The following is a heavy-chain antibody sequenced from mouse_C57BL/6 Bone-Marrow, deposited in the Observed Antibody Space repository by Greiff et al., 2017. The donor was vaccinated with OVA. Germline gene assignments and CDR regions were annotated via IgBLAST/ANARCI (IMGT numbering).Heavy chain of an antibody. Sequence: EVQGVESGGDLVKPGGSLKLSCAASGFTFSSYGMSWVRQTPDKRLEWVATISSGGSYTYYPDSVKGRFTISRDNAKNTLYLQMSSLKSEDTAMYYCARTLGMDYWGQGTSVTVSS. CDR2: ISSGGSYT. J-gene: IGHJ4*01. CDR3: ARTLGMDY. CDR1: GFTFSSYG. V-gene: IGHV5-6*01.